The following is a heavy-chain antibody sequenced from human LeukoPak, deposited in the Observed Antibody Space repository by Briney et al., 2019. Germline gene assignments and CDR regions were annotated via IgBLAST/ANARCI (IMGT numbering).Heavy chain of an antibody. CDR2: IRHDGSNK. CDR1: GFTFSSYG. Sequence: GGSLRLSCAASGFTFSSYGMHWVRRAPGKGLEWVAFIRHDGSNKYYADSVKGRFTISRDNSKNTLYLQMNSLRAEDTAVYYCAKDHCSSTSCYYFDYWGQGTLVTVSS. D-gene: IGHD2-2*01. V-gene: IGHV3-30*02. CDR3: AKDHCSSTSCYYFDY. J-gene: IGHJ4*02.